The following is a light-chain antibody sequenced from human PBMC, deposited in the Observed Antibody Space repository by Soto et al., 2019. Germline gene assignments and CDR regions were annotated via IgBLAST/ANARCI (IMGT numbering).Light chain of an antibody. CDR3: QQYGSSRT. J-gene: IGKJ1*01. CDR1: QSVSSSY. Sequence: EIVLTQSPGTLSLSPGERATLSCRASQSVSSSYLAWYQQKPGRAPRLLIYGASIRATGIPDRFSGSGSGTDFTLTISRLEPEDFAVYYCQQYGSSRTFGQGTKVEIK. CDR2: GAS. V-gene: IGKV3-20*01.